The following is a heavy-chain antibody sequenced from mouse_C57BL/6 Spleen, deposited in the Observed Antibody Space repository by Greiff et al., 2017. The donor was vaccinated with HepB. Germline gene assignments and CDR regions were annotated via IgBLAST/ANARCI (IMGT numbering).Heavy chain of an antibody. D-gene: IGHD1-1*01. V-gene: IGHV5-17*01. J-gene: IGHJ4*01. CDR3: ARKDYGSSYVGGMDY. Sequence: DVQLVESGGGLVKPGGSLKLSCAASGFTFSDYGMHWVRQAPEKGLEWVAYISSGSSTIYYADTVKGRFTISRDNAKNTLFLQRTSLRSEDTAMYYCARKDYGSSYVGGMDYWGQGTSVTVSS. CDR1: GFTFSDYG. CDR2: ISSGSSTI.